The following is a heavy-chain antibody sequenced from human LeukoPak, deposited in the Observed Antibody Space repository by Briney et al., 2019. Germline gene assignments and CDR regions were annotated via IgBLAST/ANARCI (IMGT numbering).Heavy chain of an antibody. CDR1: GFTVSSNY. CDR2: IYSGGST. Sequence: GGSLRLSCAASGFTVSSNYMSWVRQAPGKGLEWVSVIYSGGSTYYADSVKGRFTISRDNSKNTLYLQMNSQRAEDTAVYYCARHRYCSSTSCHPVDYWGQGTLVTVSS. D-gene: IGHD2-2*01. V-gene: IGHV3-53*01. CDR3: ARHRYCSSTSCHPVDY. J-gene: IGHJ4*02.